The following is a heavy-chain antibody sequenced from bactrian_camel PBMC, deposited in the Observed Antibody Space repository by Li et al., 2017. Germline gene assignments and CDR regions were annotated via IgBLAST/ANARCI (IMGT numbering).Heavy chain of an antibody. CDR2: IYSFGGRP. V-gene: IGHV3S42*01. J-gene: IGHJ4*01. CDR1: GFTFSNWP. Sequence: VQLVESGGGLVQPGGSLRLSCTASGFTFSNWPMSWVRQAPGKELEWVSSIYSFGGRPSYADSVKGRFTMSRANAKNTLYLQLNSLKIEDTAMYYCTKGYRGSTVVASQGTQVTVS. D-gene: IGHD6*01.